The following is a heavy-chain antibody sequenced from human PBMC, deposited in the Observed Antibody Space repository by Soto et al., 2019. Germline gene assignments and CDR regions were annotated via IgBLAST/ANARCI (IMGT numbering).Heavy chain of an antibody. V-gene: IGHV1-18*01. CDR1: GYAFTTYG. J-gene: IGHJ4*02. Sequence: QVHLVQSGAEVKKPGASVKVSCKGSGYAFTTYGITWVRQAPGQGLEWMGWISAHNGNTNYAQKLQGRVTVTRDTSTSTAYMVLRSLRSDDTAVYYCARGRYGDYWGQGDLVTVSS. D-gene: IGHD1-1*01. CDR2: ISAHNGNT. CDR3: ARGRYGDY.